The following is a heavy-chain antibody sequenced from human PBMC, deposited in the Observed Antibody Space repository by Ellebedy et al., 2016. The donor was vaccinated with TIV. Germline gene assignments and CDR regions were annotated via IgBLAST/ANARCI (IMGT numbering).Heavy chain of an antibody. D-gene: IGHD2-2*01. J-gene: IGHJ4*02. CDR3: ASVSGAVVPAANKY. CDR2: VSDDCFST. V-gene: IGHV3-23*01. CDR1: GFTFSKHA. Sequence: GESLKISCAASGFTFSKHAMSWVRQAPGKRLERISGVSDDCFSTYKADSVKGRFTISRDNAKDTLYLQMNSLRVEDTDVYYCASVSGAVVPAANKYWGQGIQVTVSS.